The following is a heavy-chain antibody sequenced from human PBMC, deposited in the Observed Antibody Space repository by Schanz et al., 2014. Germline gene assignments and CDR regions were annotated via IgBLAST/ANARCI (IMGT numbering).Heavy chain of an antibody. D-gene: IGHD2-2*01. J-gene: IGHJ4*02. CDR1: GFTFSTYA. CDR3: AKVAPAATYRDS. V-gene: IGHV3-23*01. CDR2: INGNGGIT. Sequence: EVQLLESGGALVQPGGSLRLSCSASGFTFSTYAMSWVRQAPGKGLEWVSAINGNGGITYYADPVKGRFTISRDNAKNSLFLQMNSLSAEDTAVYYCAKVAPAATYRDSWGLGTLVTVSS.